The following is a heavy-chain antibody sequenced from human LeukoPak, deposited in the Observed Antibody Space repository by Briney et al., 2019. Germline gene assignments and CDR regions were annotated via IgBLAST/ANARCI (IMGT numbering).Heavy chain of an antibody. J-gene: IGHJ4*02. CDR3: ARTVLGFLEWIHPHFDY. Sequence: SETLSLTCTVSGGSISSSSYYWGWIRQPPGKGLEWIGSIYYSGSTYYNPSLKSRVTISVDTSKNQFSLKLSSVTAADTAVYYCARTVLGFLEWIHPHFDYWAREPWSPSPQ. D-gene: IGHD3-3*01. CDR2: IYYSGST. CDR1: GGSISSSSYY. V-gene: IGHV4-39*01.